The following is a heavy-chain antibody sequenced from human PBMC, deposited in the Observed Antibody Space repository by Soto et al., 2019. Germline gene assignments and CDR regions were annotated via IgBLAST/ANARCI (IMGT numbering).Heavy chain of an antibody. Sequence: EQLVESGGGLVQPGGSLRLSCTTSGFTFRNHWMHWVRQAPGQGLEGVSRISTDGSFTTYADSVKGRFTITRDNAKNKVYLQMNRLRVEDSALYYCARPRSKSSWGFDLWGQGTMVTVSS. D-gene: IGHD6-6*01. CDR2: ISTDGSFT. J-gene: IGHJ3*01. CDR1: GFTFRNHW. CDR3: ARPRSKSSWGFDL. V-gene: IGHV3-74*03.